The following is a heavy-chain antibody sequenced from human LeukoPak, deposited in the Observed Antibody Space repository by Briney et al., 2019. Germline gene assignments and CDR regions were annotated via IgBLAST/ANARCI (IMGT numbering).Heavy chain of an antibody. V-gene: IGHV4-59*04. J-gene: IGHJ5*02. D-gene: IGHD3-16*01. Sequence: PSETLSLTCTVSGGSISSYYWSWIRQPPGKGLEWIGYIYYSGSTYYNPSLKSRVTISVDTSKNQFSLKLSSVTAADTAVYYCARHLALDYWFDPWGQGTLVTVSS. CDR1: GGSISSYY. CDR2: IYYSGST. CDR3: ARHLALDYWFDP.